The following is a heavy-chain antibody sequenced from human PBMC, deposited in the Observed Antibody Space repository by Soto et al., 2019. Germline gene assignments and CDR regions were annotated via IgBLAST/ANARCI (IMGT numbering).Heavy chain of an antibody. Sequence: GESLKISCAASGFTFSSYSMNWVRQAPGKGLEWVSSISSSSSYIYYADSVKGRFTISRDNAKNSLYLQMNSLRAEDTAVYYCARAVTTVTKVYWYFDLWGRGTLVTVSS. J-gene: IGHJ2*01. CDR3: ARAVTTVTKVYWYFDL. CDR1: GFTFSSYS. D-gene: IGHD4-17*01. V-gene: IGHV3-21*01. CDR2: ISSSSSYI.